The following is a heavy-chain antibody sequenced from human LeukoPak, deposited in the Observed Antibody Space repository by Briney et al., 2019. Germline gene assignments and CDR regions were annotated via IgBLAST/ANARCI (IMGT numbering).Heavy chain of an antibody. Sequence: GESLKISCKGSGYSFTSYWSGWVRQMPGRGLDWMGIIYPGDSDTRYSPSFQGHVTISADQSISTAYLQWSSLKASVTAMYYCARESSYYDYVWGSYRYTPGFYWGQGTLVTVSS. CDR3: ARESSYYDYVWGSYRYTPGFY. CDR1: GYSFTSYW. CDR2: IYPGDSDT. J-gene: IGHJ4*02. V-gene: IGHV5-51*01. D-gene: IGHD3-16*02.